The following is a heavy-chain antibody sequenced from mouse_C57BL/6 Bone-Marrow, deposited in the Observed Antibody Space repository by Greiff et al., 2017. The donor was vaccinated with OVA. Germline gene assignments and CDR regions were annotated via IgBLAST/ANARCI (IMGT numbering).Heavy chain of an antibody. V-gene: IGHV1-77*01. D-gene: IGHD1-1*01. CDR3: ARGIYYYGSSYGY. CDR1: GYTFTDYY. J-gene: IGHJ2*01. Sequence: VQLQQSGAELVKPGASVKISCKASGYTFTDYYINWVKQRPGQGLEWIGKIGPGSGSTYYNEKFKGKATMTADKSSSTAYMQLSILTSEDSAVYFCARGIYYYGSSYGYWGQGTTLTVSS. CDR2: IGPGSGST.